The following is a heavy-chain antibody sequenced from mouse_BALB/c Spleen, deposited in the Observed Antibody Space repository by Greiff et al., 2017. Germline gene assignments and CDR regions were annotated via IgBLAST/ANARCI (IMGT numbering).Heavy chain of an antibody. V-gene: IGHV5-6-5*01. CDR2: ISSGGST. Sequence: EVQVVESGGGLVKPGGSLKLSCAASGFTFSSYAISWVRQTPEKRLEWVASISSGGSTYYPDSVKGRFTISRDNARNILYLQMSSLRSEDTAMYYCARDYRYDERAWFAYWGQGTLVTVSA. CDR1: GFTFSSYA. D-gene: IGHD2-14*01. J-gene: IGHJ3*01. CDR3: ARDYRYDERAWFAY.